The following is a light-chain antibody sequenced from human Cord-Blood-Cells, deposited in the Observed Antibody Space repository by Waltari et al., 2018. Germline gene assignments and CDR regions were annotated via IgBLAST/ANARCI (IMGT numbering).Light chain of an antibody. CDR3: AAWDDSLSGPV. Sequence: QSVLTQPPSAPGTPGPRVTISCSGTSSNMGSNSVYWYQQLPGTAPKLLIYRNNQRPSGVPDRFSGSKSGTSASLAISGLRSEDEADYYCAAWDDSLSGPVFGGGTKLTVL. V-gene: IGLV1-47*01. J-gene: IGLJ3*02. CDR1: SSNMGSNS. CDR2: RNN.